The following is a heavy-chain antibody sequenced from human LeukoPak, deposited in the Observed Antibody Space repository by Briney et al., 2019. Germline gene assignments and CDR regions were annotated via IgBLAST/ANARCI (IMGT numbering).Heavy chain of an antibody. CDR2: INHSGST. CDR1: GGSFSGYY. J-gene: IGHJ4*02. Sequence: SETLSLTCAVYGGSFSGYYWSWIRQPPGKGLEWIGEINHSGSTNYNPSLKSRVTISVDTSKNQFSLKLSSVTAADTAVYYCARGPGVGECIAAAGPTLCPYYFDYWGQGTLVTVSS. CDR3: ARGPGVGECIAAAGPTLCPYYFDY. D-gene: IGHD6-13*01. V-gene: IGHV4-34*01.